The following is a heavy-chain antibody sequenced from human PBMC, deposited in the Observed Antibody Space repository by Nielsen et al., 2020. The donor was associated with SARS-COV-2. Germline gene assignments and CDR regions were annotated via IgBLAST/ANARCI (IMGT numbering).Heavy chain of an antibody. CDR2: IYYSGST. Sequence: SETLSLTCTVSGGSISSYYWSWIRQPPGKGLEWIGYIYYSGSTNYNPSLKSRVTILVDTSKNQFSLKLSSVTAADTAVYYCARTPTGGGPDYWGQGTLVTVSS. CDR1: GGSISSYY. CDR3: ARTPTGGGPDY. J-gene: IGHJ4*02. D-gene: IGHD1-14*01. V-gene: IGHV4-59*08.